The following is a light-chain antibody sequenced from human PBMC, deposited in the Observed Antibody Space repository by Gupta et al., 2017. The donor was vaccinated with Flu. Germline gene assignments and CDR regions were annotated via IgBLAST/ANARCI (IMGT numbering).Light chain of an antibody. CDR1: SGSIATNY. CDR3: QSYDSSNRWV. J-gene: IGLJ3*02. V-gene: IGLV6-57*03. Sequence: FMLTQPHPVSESPGKTVTISCTRSSGSIATNYLQWYRQRPGSAPSTVIYEDHQRPSTVPERFSGSIDRSSNSASLAISGLNTEDEADYYCQSYDSSNRWVFGGGTKLTVL. CDR2: EDH.